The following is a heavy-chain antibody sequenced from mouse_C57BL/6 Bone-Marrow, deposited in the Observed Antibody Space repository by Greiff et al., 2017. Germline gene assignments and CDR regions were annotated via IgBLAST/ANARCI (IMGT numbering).Heavy chain of an antibody. Sequence: EVQLVESGGGLVKPGGSLKLSCAASGFTFSDYGMHWVRQAPEKGLEWVAYISSGSSTIYYADTVKGRFTISRDNAKNTLFLQMTSLRSEDTAMYYCARDYYGSSYRTWFAYWGQGTLVTVSA. V-gene: IGHV5-17*01. CDR2: ISSGSSTI. CDR1: GFTFSDYG. D-gene: IGHD1-1*01. J-gene: IGHJ3*01. CDR3: ARDYYGSSYRTWFAY.